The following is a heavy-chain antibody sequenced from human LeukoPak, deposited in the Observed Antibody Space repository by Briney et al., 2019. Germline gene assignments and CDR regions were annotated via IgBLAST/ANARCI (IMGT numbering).Heavy chain of an antibody. CDR2: ISGSGGST. J-gene: IGHJ4*02. Sequence: PGGSLRLSCAASGLTFSTYVVRWVRQAPGKGLEWVSAISGSGGSTYYADSVKGRFTISRDNSKNTLYLQMNSLGADDTAVYYCAKGNWRYFDYWGQGTLVTVSS. CDR1: GLTFSTYV. CDR3: AKGNWRYFDY. D-gene: IGHD1-1*01. V-gene: IGHV3-23*01.